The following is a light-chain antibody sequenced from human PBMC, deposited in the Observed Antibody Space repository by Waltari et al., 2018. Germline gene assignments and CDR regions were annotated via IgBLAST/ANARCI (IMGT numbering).Light chain of an antibody. CDR2: KGN. CDR1: SGSVSSTSY. Sequence: QTVLTQEPSLSVSPGGPVTLTCALSSGSVSSTSYATWYQQPPGQAPRPLVYKGNGRSSGVPDRFSGSILGNKAALTITGAQADDESDYYCSMYMGSGIWVFGGGTKLTVL. J-gene: IGLJ3*02. V-gene: IGLV8-61*01. CDR3: SMYMGSGIWV.